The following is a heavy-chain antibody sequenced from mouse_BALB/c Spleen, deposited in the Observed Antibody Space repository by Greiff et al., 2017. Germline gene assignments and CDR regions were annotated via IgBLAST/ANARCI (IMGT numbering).Heavy chain of an antibody. V-gene: IGHV5-6*01. J-gene: IGHJ4*01. CDR2: ISSGGSYT. D-gene: IGHD2-2*01. Sequence: EVHLVESGGDLVKPGGSLKLSCAASGFTFSSYGMSWVRQTPDMRLEWVATISSGGSYTYYPDSVKGRFTISRDNAKNTLYLQMSSLKSEDTAMYYCARHGSNAMDYWGQGTSVTVSS. CDR1: GFTFSSYG. CDR3: ARHGSNAMDY.